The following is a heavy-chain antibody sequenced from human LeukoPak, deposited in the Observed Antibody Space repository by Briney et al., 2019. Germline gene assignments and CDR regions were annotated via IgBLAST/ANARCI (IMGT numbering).Heavy chain of an antibody. V-gene: IGHV1-2*06. CDR2: INPNSGGT. J-gene: IGHJ4*02. D-gene: IGHD6-19*01. CDR1: GYTFTGYY. CDR3: ARVYSGCEEDSGWYLIDY. Sequence: ASXKVSCKASGYTFTGYYMHWVRQAPGQGREWMGRINPNSGGTNYAQKFQGRVTMTRDTSISTAYMELSRLRSDDTAVYYCARVYSGCEEDSGWYLIDYWGQGTLVAVSS.